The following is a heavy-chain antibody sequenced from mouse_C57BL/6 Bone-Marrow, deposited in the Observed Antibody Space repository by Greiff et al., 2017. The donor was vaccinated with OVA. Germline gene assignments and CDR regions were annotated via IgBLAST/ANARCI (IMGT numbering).Heavy chain of an antibody. D-gene: IGHD2-3*01. CDR1: GYTFTSYW. CDR2: IHPTSGST. CDR3: ARSCDVYWYIED. V-gene: IGHV1-64*01. J-gene: IGHJ1*03. Sequence: VQLQQPGAELVKPGASVKLSCKASGYTFTSYWMHWVKQRPGQGLEWIGMIHPTSGSTNYNEKFKSKATLTVDKSSSTFYMQLSSLTSDDSAFYYCARSCDVYWYIEDWGKGTTVTVSS.